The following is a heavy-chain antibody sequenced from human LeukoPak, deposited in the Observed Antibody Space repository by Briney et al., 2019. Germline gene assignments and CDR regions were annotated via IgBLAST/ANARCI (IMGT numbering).Heavy chain of an antibody. CDR2: ISASGANT. Sequence: PGGSLRLSCATSGFTFGDFAMSWVRQTPGKGLEWVSGISASGANTYYADSVKGRFTSSRDNSKNTLYLHMFNLRVEDAAVYYCAKVGENVLRVYPHSYYFDSWGQGTLVAVSS. D-gene: IGHD2-21*01. CDR3: AKVGENVLRVYPHSYYFDS. J-gene: IGHJ4*02. CDR1: GFTFGDFA. V-gene: IGHV3-23*01.